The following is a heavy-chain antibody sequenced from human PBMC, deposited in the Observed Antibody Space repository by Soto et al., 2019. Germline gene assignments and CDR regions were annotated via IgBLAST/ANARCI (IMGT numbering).Heavy chain of an antibody. CDR3: AKDQVRLTLGLFDV. J-gene: IGHJ3*01. CDR1: GMIFSNYN. D-gene: IGHD3-10*01. CDR2: ISYDGNTK. Sequence: QVQLVESGGGVVQPGRSLRLSCVVSGMIFSNYNMHWVRQAPGKGLEWVAVISYDGNTKDYEDSVKGRFTISRDNSKNTLYLQMNSLRGEDTAKYYCAKDQVRLTLGLFDVWGQGTMVTVSS. V-gene: IGHV3-30*18.